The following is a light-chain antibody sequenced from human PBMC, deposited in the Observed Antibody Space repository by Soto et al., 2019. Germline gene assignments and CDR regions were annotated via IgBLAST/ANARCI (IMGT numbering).Light chain of an antibody. CDR1: QGVSSY. CDR2: GAS. Sequence: EIVMTQSPATLSLSPGERVTLSCRASQGVSSYLAWYQQKPGQAPRLLIYGASTRATGIPARFSGSGSGTEFTLTISSLQSEDFAVSYCQQYNNWPSITFGQGTRLEI. V-gene: IGKV3-15*01. CDR3: QQYNNWPSIT. J-gene: IGKJ5*01.